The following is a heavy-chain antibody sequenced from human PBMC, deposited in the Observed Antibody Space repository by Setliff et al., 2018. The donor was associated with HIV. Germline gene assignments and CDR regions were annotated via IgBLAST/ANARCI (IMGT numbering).Heavy chain of an antibody. Sequence: PSETLSLTCTVSGGSISSSTAYWGWIRQPPGKGLEWIGSIYLSGNTYYNPSLKSRVTISPDTSKNQFSLRLNSVTAADTAVYYCARQEDNFWSGYPNWFDPWGQGTLVTVSS. CDR1: GGSISSSTAY. V-gene: IGHV4-39*07. D-gene: IGHD3-3*01. J-gene: IGHJ5*02. CDR2: IYLSGNT. CDR3: ARQEDNFWSGYPNWFDP.